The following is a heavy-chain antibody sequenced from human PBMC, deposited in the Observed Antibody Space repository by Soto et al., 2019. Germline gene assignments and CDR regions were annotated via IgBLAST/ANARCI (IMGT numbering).Heavy chain of an antibody. CDR1: GGSFSGYY. Sequence: SLTCAVYGGSFSGYYWSWIRQPPGKGLEWIGEINHSGSTNYNPSLKSRVTISVDTSKNQFSLKLSSVTAADTAVYYCAGGRLVVVITTGSLGYFDYWGQGTLVTVSS. V-gene: IGHV4-34*01. CDR3: AGGRLVVVITTGSLGYFDY. J-gene: IGHJ4*02. D-gene: IGHD3-22*01. CDR2: INHSGST.